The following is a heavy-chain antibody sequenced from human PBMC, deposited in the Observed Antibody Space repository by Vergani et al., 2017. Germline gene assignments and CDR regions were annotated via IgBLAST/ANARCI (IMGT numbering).Heavy chain of an antibody. Sequence: QVQLQESGPGLVKPSETLSLTCTVSGDSVISTDYYWGWIRHPPGKGLEWIGRMDYSGSTSYNPSLESRISRSFETPKNQFSLRLTSVTAADTAVYYCASKRGACRAAYCHSYDFWGPGTLVGVSS. CDR2: MDYSGST. J-gene: IGHJ4*02. V-gene: IGHV4-39*01. CDR1: GDSVISTDYY. CDR3: ASKRGACRAAYCHSYDF. D-gene: IGHD1-26*01.